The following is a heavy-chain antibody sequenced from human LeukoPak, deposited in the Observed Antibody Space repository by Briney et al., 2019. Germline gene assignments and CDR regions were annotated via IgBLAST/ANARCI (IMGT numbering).Heavy chain of an antibody. V-gene: IGHV3-23*01. CDR1: GFTFSNYA. Sequence: GGSLRLSCAASGFTFSNYAMSWVRQAPGKGLEWVSDISGSGGSTYYADSVKGRFTISRDNSKNTLYLQMNSLRAEDTAVYYCARAKMGIVVVPAAKASYYYYMDVWGKGTTVTVSS. J-gene: IGHJ6*03. D-gene: IGHD2-2*01. CDR2: ISGSGGST. CDR3: ARAKMGIVVVPAAKASYYYYMDV.